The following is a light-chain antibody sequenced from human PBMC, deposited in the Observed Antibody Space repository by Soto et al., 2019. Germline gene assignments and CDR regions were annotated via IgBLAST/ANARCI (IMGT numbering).Light chain of an antibody. Sequence: DIQMTQSPSSVSASVGDTVTITCRASQGISGWLAWYQQKPGKAPNLLIYATSSLQSGVPSRFSGSGSGTDFTLTITSLQPEDSATYYCQQDNSFPYTFGQGTKLEIK. CDR2: ATS. V-gene: IGKV1D-12*01. CDR3: QQDNSFPYT. CDR1: QGISGW. J-gene: IGKJ2*01.